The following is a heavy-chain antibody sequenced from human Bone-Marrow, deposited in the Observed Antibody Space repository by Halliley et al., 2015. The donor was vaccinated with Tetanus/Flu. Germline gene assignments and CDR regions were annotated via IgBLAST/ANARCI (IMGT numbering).Heavy chain of an antibody. CDR3: ARGHHDSSGAFDS. D-gene: IGHD3-22*01. J-gene: IGHJ4*02. CDR2: IWYDGSNK. CDR1: GFTFSDYA. V-gene: IGHV3-33*01. Sequence: SLRLSCAASGFTFSDYAMHWVRQAPGKGLEWVSIIWYDGSNKYYEDSLKGRFTISRDNSKNTVYLQMNSLRAEDTGIYYCARGHHDSSGAFDSWGQGALVTVSS.